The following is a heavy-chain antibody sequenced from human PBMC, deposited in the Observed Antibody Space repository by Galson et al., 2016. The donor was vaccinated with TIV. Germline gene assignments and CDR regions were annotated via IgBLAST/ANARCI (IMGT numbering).Heavy chain of an antibody. CDR1: GFTFSRHW. CDR2: VFYSGTT. Sequence: LRLSCAASGFTFSRHWMSWVRQPPGKGLEWIGSVFYSGTTYYNPSLKSRVTMSVDMSKNHFSLKLSSVAAADSAVYYCARGGWSDFFNPNWFDPWGQGTLVTVSS. V-gene: IGHV4-59*11. CDR3: ARGGWSDFFNPNWFDP. J-gene: IGHJ5*02. D-gene: IGHD3/OR15-3a*01.